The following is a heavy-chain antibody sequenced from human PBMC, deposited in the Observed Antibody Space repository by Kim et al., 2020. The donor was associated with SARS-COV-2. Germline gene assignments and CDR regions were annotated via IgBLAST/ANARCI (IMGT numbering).Heavy chain of an antibody. Sequence: AGKGNTKYSQKFQGRVTITRDTSTNTAYMEVSSLGSEDTAVYYCARGPGFWGQGTLVTVSS. J-gene: IGHJ4*02. CDR3: ARGPGF. CDR2: AGKGNT. V-gene: IGHV1-3*01.